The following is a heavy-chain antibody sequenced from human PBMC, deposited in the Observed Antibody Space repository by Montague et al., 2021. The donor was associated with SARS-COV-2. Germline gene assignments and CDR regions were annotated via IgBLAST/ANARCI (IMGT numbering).Heavy chain of an antibody. Sequence: SETRSLTCAVYSGSLSGYYWSWIRQPPGKGLEWIGSIYYSGNTYYNPSLKSRVTISVDTSKNQFSLKVRSVTAADTAVYYCARHRGSGSSWFDSWGQGALVTVSS. D-gene: IGHD6-13*01. CDR3: ARHRGSGSSWFDS. V-gene: IGHV4-34*01. CDR2: IYYSGNT. J-gene: IGHJ5*01. CDR1: SGSLSGYY.